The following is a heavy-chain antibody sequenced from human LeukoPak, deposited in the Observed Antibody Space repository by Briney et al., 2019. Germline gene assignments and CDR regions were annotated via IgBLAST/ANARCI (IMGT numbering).Heavy chain of an antibody. J-gene: IGHJ6*02. Sequence: SETLSLTCTVSGGSISSGGYYWSWIRQHPGKGLEWIGYIYYSGSTYYNPPLKSRVTISVDTSKNQFSLKLSSVTAADTAVYYCASLKGYCSSTSCSAYYYGMDVWGQGTTVTVSS. CDR3: ASLKGYCSSTSCSAYYYGMDV. D-gene: IGHD2-2*01. CDR1: GGSISSGGYY. V-gene: IGHV4-31*03. CDR2: IYYSGST.